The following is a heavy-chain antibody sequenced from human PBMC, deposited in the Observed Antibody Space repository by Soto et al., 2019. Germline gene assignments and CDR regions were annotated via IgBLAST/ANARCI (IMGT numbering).Heavy chain of an antibody. CDR3: ARDGGSYYLDY. Sequence: EVQLVESGGGLVQPGGSLRLSCAASGFTFSSYAMHWVRQAPGKGLEYVSAISSNGGSTYYANSVKGRFTISRDNSKNTLYLQMGSLRAEDMAVYYCARDGGSYYLDYWGQGTPGHRLL. CDR1: GFTFSSYA. CDR2: ISSNGGST. V-gene: IGHV3-64*01. J-gene: IGHJ4*02. D-gene: IGHD1-26*01.